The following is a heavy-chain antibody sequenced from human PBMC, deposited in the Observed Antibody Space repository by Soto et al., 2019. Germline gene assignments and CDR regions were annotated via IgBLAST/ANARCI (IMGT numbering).Heavy chain of an antibody. CDR2: INHSGST. Sequence: PSETLSLTGAVYGGSFSGYYWSWIRQPPGKGLEWIGEINHSGSTNYNPSLKSRVTISVDTSKNQFSLKLSSVTAADTAVYYCARGAGNIVVVVAATRDYYYMDVWVKGTTVTVSS. J-gene: IGHJ6*03. CDR1: GGSFSGYY. D-gene: IGHD2-15*01. CDR3: ARGAGNIVVVVAATRDYYYMDV. V-gene: IGHV4-34*01.